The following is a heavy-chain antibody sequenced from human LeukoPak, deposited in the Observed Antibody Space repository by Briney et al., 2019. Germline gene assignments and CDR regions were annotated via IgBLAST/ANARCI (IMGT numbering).Heavy chain of an antibody. CDR2: IYTSGST. CDR3: ARDYYGSGNYFGY. Sequence: PSETLSLTCTVSGVSISSYYWNWIRQPAGKGLVWIGRIYTSGSTNCNPSLKSRVTISVDTSKNQFSLKLSSVTAADTAVYYCARDYYGSGNYFGYWGQGTLVTVSS. V-gene: IGHV4-4*07. CDR1: GVSISSYY. D-gene: IGHD3-10*01. J-gene: IGHJ4*02.